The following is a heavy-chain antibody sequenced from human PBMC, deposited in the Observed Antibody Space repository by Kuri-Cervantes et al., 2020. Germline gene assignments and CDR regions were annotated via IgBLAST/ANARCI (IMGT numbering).Heavy chain of an antibody. CDR2: IYYGGST. CDR1: GGSITNFY. CDR3: ARSNGDYHDAFDI. V-gene: IGHV4-59*12. J-gene: IGHJ3*02. Sequence: SETLSLTCTVSGGSITNFYWSWIRQPPGRGLEWIGYIYYGGSTNYNPSLKGRVTISVDTSKNQFSLKLSSVTAADTAVYYCARSNGDYHDAFDIWGQGTMVTVSS. D-gene: IGHD4-17*01.